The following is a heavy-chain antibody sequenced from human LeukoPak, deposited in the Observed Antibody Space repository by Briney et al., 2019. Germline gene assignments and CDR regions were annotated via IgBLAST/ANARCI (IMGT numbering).Heavy chain of an antibody. CDR2: ISGSGGST. CDR1: GFTFSSYA. Sequence: PGGSLRLSCAASGFTFSSYAMSWVRQAPGKGLKGVSPISGSGGSTYYPDSVKGRFTISRDNSKNTLYLQMNSLRAEDPAEYNCXXXXXXXXXXXYLYYFDYWGQGTLVTVSS. CDR3: XXXXXXXXXXXYLYYFDY. J-gene: IGHJ4*02. V-gene: IGHV3-23*01. D-gene: IGHD3-9*01.